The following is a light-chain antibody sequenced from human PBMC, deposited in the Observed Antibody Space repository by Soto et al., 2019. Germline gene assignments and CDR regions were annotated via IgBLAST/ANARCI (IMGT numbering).Light chain of an antibody. V-gene: IGKV3-20*01. CDR1: QSGSSSY. Sequence: EIVLTQSPGTLSLSPGERATLSCRASQSGSSSYLAWYQQKPGQAPRLLIYGASSRATGIPDRFRGSGSGTDFTLTISRLEPEDFAVYYCQLYGSSPRTFGQGTKVEIK. J-gene: IGKJ1*01. CDR3: QLYGSSPRT. CDR2: GAS.